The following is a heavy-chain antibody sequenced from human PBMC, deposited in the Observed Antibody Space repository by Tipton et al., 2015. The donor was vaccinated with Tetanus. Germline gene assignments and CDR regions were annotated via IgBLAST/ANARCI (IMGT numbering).Heavy chain of an antibody. J-gene: IGHJ4*02. CDR1: GGSISSGGYY. CDR2: IYYSGST. D-gene: IGHD1-26*01. Sequence: LRLSCTVSGGSISSGGYYWSWIRQHPGKGLEWIGDIYYSGSTYYNPSLKSRVTISVDTSKNRFSLQLNSVTAADTAVYYCARDQARGARGWNYFDYWGQGTLATVSS. CDR3: ARDQARGARGWNYFDY. V-gene: IGHV4-31*02.